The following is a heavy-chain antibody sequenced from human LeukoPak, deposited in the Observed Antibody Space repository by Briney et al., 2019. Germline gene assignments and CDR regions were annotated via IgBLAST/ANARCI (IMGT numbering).Heavy chain of an antibody. D-gene: IGHD3-10*01. CDR1: AFTFSSYA. CDR3: AKDRIVGVISGIDY. CDR2: ISYDGSNE. V-gene: IGHV3-30*18. Sequence: GGSLRLSCATSAFTFSSYAMYGVRQAPGKGRAGVAGISYDGSNEYYADSVTGRFTISRDNPQNTLYLLMNSLRAEDTAMYYCAKDRIVGVISGIDYWGQGTLVTVSS. J-gene: IGHJ4*02.